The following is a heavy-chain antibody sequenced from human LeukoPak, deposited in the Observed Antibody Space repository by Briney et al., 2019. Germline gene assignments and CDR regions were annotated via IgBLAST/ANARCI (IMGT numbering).Heavy chain of an antibody. V-gene: IGHV4-30-2*01. CDR3: ARLSRGGYGYFDY. Sequence: SQTLSLTCAVSGGSISSGGYSWSWIRQPPGKGLEWIGYIYHSGSTYYNPSLKSRVTISVDRSKNQFSLKLSSVTAADTAVYYCARLSRGGYGYFDYWGQGTLVTVSS. CDR2: IYHSGST. D-gene: IGHD5-12*01. J-gene: IGHJ4*02. CDR1: GGSISSGGYS.